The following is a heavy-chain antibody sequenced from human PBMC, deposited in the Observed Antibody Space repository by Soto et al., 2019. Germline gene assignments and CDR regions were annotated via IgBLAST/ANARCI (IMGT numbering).Heavy chain of an antibody. CDR1: GGSISSYD. CDR3: ARDHSSGWVNWFDP. V-gene: IGHV4-59*01. J-gene: IGHJ5*02. CDR2: MYSSGAT. D-gene: IGHD3-22*01. Sequence: PSETLSLTCTVSGGSISSYDWSWIRQAPGKKLEWIGYMYSSGATNYNPSLKSRVTMSRGTSKNQFSLKLSSVTTADTAVYYCARDHSSGWVNWFDPWGQGTLVTVS.